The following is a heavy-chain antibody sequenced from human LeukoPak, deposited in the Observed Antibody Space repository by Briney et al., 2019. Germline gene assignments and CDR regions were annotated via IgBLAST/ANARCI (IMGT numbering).Heavy chain of an antibody. V-gene: IGHV4-30-4*01. CDR3: ARGGGGRSTVTIYWFDP. J-gene: IGHJ5*02. CDR1: GGSISGADYY. D-gene: IGHD4-17*01. CDR2: VYHSGLT. Sequence: PSETLSLTCTVSGGSISGADYYWSWIRQPPGKGLEWIGYVYHSGLTYYNPSLKSRLAISVDTSKNQFSLNLNSVTAADTAMYYCARGGGGRSTVTIYWFDPWGQGALVTVSS.